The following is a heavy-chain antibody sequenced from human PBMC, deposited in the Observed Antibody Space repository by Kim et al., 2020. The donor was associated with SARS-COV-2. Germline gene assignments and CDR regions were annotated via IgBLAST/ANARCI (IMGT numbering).Heavy chain of an antibody. V-gene: IGHV3-30-3*01. D-gene: IGHD6-13*01. J-gene: IGHJ4*02. CDR2: ISYDGSNK. CDR3: ARARGAAAGPFDY. Sequence: GGSLRLSCAASGFTFSSYAMHWVRQAPGKGLEWVAVISYDGSNKYYADSVKGRFTISRDNSKNTLYLQMNSLRADDTAVYYCARARGAAAGPFDYWGQGTLVTVSS. CDR1: GFTFSSYA.